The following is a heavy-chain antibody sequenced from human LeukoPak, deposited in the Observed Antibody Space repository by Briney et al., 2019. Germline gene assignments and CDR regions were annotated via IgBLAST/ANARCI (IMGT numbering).Heavy chain of an antibody. CDR3: ARRPWVGGGSCYYDY. J-gene: IGHJ4*02. CDR2: MNPNSGNT. Sequence: GASVKVSYKASGYTFTSYDINWVRQATGQGLEWMGWMNPNSGNTGYAQKFQGRVTMTRNTSISTAYMELNSLRSEDTAVYYCARRPWVGGGSCYYDYWGQGTLVTVSS. D-gene: IGHD2-15*01. CDR1: GYTFTSYD. V-gene: IGHV1-8*01.